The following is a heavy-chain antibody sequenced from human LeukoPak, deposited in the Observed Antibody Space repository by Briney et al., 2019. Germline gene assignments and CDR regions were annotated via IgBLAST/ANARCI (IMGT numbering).Heavy chain of an antibody. CDR3: ARDSNQVYGDYYYYYGMDV. D-gene: IGHD4-17*01. J-gene: IGHJ6*02. V-gene: IGHV3-21*01. CDR1: GFTFSSYS. Sequence: GGSLRLSCAASGFTFSSYSMNWVRQAPGKGLEWVSSISSSSSYIYYADSVKGRFTISRDNAKNSLYLQMNSLRTEDTAVYYCARDSNQVYGDYYYYYGMDVWGQGTTVTVSS. CDR2: ISSSSSYI.